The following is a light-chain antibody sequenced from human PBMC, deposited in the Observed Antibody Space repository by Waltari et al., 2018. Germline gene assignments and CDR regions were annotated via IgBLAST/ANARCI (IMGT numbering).Light chain of an antibody. V-gene: IGLV3-1*01. CDR3: QAWDSNTVV. CDR2: QHN. Sequence: SYELAQPHSVSVSPGQTASITRAADKLGAKYASWYQLRAGQSPILVISQHNQRPSGIPERFSGSYSGNTATLTISGTQTMDEADYYCQAWDSNTVVFGGGTKLSVL. J-gene: IGLJ2*01. CDR1: KLGAKY.